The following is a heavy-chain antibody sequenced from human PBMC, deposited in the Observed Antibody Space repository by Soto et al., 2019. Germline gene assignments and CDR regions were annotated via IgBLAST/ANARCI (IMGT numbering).Heavy chain of an antibody. CDR3: ARTWMVYDGSSTDYFDY. J-gene: IGHJ4*02. D-gene: IGHD1-26*01. CDR1: GFTVSSNY. V-gene: IGHV3-53*02. Sequence: EVQLVETGGGLIQPGGSLRLSCAASGFTVSSNYMSWVRQAPGKGLEWVSLLYSSGTTYYADSVKGRFTISRDYSTNTLYLQMNSLRAEDTAVYYCARTWMVYDGSSTDYFDYWGQGTLVTVSS. CDR2: LYSSGTT.